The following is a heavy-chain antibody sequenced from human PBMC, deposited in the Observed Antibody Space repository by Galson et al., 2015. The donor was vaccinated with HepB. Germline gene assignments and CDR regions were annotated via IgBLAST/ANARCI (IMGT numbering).Heavy chain of an antibody. Sequence: SLRLSCAASGFTFSSYAMSWVRQAPGKGLEWVSAISGSGGSTYYADSVKGRFTISRDNSKNTLYLQMNSLRAEDTAVYYCAKLDGYSYGLGDYWGQGPLVTVSS. CDR2: ISGSGGST. CDR3: AKLDGYSYGLGDY. CDR1: GFTFSSYA. D-gene: IGHD5-18*01. V-gene: IGHV3-23*01. J-gene: IGHJ4*02.